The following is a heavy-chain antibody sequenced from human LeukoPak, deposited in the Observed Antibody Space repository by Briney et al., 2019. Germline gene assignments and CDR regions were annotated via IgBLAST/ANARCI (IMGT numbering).Heavy chain of an antibody. Sequence: SETLSLTCAVYGGSFSDYYWTWIRQPPGKGLEWIGEINHSGSTNYNPSLKSRVTISVDTSKKQFFLRLSSVTAADTAVYYCARHSYSSGWEFDYWGQGTLVTVSS. D-gene: IGHD6-19*01. CDR3: ARHSYSSGWEFDY. CDR2: INHSGST. CDR1: GGSFSDYY. V-gene: IGHV4-34*01. J-gene: IGHJ4*02.